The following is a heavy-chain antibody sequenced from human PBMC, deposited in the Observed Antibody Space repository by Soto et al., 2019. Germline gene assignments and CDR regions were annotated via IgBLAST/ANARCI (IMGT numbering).Heavy chain of an antibody. Sequence: GGSLRLSCGVSGFTFNNSGMHWVRQAPGKGLEWMAVISYDGSDKYYADSVKGRVIISRDNSKNTLNLEMNSLRAEDTAIYYCVKDRVPGAYGNYYGMDVWGQGTTVTVSS. CDR2: ISYDGSDK. D-gene: IGHD5-12*01. CDR1: GFTFNNSG. J-gene: IGHJ6*02. CDR3: VKDRVPGAYGNYYGMDV. V-gene: IGHV3-30*18.